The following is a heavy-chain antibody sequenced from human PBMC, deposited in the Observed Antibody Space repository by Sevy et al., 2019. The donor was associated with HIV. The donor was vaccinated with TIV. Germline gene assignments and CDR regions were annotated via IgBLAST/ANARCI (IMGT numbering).Heavy chain of an antibody. CDR1: GFTFSSYG. J-gene: IGHJ4*02. CDR3: AKDRYYYESSGYYYYFDY. Sequence: GGSLRLSCAASGFTFSSYGMHWVRQAPGKGLEWVAVISSDGSNKYYADSVKGRFTISRDNSKNTLYLQMNSLRAEDTAVYYCAKDRYYYESSGYYYYFDYWGQGILVTVSS. CDR2: ISSDGSNK. D-gene: IGHD3-22*01. V-gene: IGHV3-30*18.